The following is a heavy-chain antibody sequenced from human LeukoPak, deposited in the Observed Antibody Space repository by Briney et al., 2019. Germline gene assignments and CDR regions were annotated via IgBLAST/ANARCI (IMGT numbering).Heavy chain of an antibody. J-gene: IGHJ5*02. V-gene: IGHV1-18*01. CDR1: GYSFISYG. D-gene: IGHD3-9*01. CDR2: ISAYNGNT. CDR3: ARASRITSNFDWSHNWFDP. Sequence: GASVKVSCKASGYSFISYGFSWVRQAPGQGLEWMGWISAYNGNTNYAQKLQGRVTMTTDTSTSTAYMELRSLRSDDTAVYYCARASRITSNFDWSHNWFDPWGQGTLVTVSS.